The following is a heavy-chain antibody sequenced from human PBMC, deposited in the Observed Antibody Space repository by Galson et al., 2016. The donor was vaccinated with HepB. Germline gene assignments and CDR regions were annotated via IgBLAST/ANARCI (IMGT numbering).Heavy chain of an antibody. D-gene: IGHD6-13*01. J-gene: IGHJ5*01. CDR2: LIATSGRT. V-gene: IGHV3-23*01. CDR3: AKVGDSSWFDS. CDR1: GFSSNNIA. Sequence: SLRLSCATSGFSSNNIAMSWVRQAPGKGLEWVSALIATSGRTYYADSVKDRFTISRDISKNTLSLHMTILRVEDTAVYYCAKVGDSSWFDSWGQGTLVTVSS.